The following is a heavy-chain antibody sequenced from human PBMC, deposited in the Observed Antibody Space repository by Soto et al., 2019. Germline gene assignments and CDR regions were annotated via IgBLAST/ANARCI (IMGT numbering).Heavy chain of an antibody. J-gene: IGHJ5*02. D-gene: IGHD6-6*01. CDR3: ARWVARGDLVLYNWFDP. CDR2: IYYSGST. V-gene: IGHV4-31*03. CDR1: GGSISSGGYY. Sequence: PSETLSLTCTVSGGSISSGGYYWSWIRQHPGKGLEWIGYIYYSGSTYYNPSLKSRVTISVDTSKNQFSLKLSSVTAADTAVYYCARWVARGDLVLYNWFDPWGQGTLVTVSS.